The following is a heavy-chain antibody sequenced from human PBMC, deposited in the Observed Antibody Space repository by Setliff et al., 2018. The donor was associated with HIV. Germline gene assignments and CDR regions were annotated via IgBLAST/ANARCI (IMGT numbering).Heavy chain of an antibody. Sequence: SVKVSCKASGGNFNTYGISWVRQAPGQGLEWMGGIIPVFNTSKYLQKFQGGVTITADESTSTVYMEVGSLMSEDSAVYYCARDRFCSRGRCSEPNWFDPWGQGTLVTVSS. V-gene: IGHV1-69*13. J-gene: IGHJ5*02. D-gene: IGHD2-15*01. CDR3: ARDRFCSRGRCSEPNWFDP. CDR1: GGNFNTYG. CDR2: IIPVFNTS.